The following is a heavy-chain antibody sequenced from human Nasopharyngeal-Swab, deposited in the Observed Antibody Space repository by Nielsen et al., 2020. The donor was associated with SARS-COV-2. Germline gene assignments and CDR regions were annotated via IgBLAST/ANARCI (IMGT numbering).Heavy chain of an antibody. D-gene: IGHD3-3*01. J-gene: IGHJ3*01. CDR3: ASPVFGVVSDAFDL. CDR2: IYSGGST. V-gene: IGHV3-53*01. CDR1: GFTVSSNY. Sequence: GESMKISCAASGFTVSSNYMSWVGQAPGKGLGWVSVIYSGGSTFDADSVKGRFTISRDNSKNTLYLQMNNLRPEETAMYYCASPVFGVVSDAFDLCGQGTMVTVSS.